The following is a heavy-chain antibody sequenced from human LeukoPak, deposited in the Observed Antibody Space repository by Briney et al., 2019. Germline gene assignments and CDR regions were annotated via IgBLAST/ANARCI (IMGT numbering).Heavy chain of an antibody. CDR3: ARGRSSWYSDY. Sequence: SETLSLTCTVSGGSINNYYWSWVRQPPGAGLEWLAYIYYTGSTNYNPSLKTRLTISVDTSKNQFSLKLSSVTAADTAVYYCARGRSSWYSDYWGQGTLVTVSS. CDR2: IYYTGST. CDR1: GGSINNYY. D-gene: IGHD6-13*01. V-gene: IGHV4-59*12. J-gene: IGHJ4*02.